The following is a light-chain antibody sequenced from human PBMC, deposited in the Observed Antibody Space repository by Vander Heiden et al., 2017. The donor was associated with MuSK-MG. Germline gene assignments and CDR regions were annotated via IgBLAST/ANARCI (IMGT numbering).Light chain of an antibody. CDR3: SSYKSSSTLRV. CDR2: DVS. Sequence: QSSLTQPASRSGSPGPSVTISCTGTSSDVGGYNYVSWDQQHPGKDPKLMIYDVSNLPSGVSNRFSGSKSGNTASMTISVLQAEDEVDYYCSSYKSSSTLRVVGGGTKLTVL. V-gene: IGLV2-14*01. CDR1: SSDVGGYNY. J-gene: IGLJ3*02.